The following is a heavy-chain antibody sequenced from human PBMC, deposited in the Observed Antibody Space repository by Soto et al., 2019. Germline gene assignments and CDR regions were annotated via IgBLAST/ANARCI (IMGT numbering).Heavy chain of an antibody. J-gene: IGHJ4*02. CDR2: IYYSGST. CDR3: ASGLAAAGDYFDY. Sequence: QVQLQESGPGLVKPSQTLSLTCTVPGGSISSGGYYWNWIRQHPGKGLEWIGYIYYSGSTYYNPSLKSRVTISVDTSKNQFSLKLSSVTAADTAVYYCASGLAAAGDYFDYWGQGTLVTVSS. CDR1: GGSISSGGYY. V-gene: IGHV4-31*03. D-gene: IGHD6-13*01.